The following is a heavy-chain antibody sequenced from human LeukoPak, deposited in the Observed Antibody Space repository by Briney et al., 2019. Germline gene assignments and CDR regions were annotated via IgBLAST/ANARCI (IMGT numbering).Heavy chain of an antibody. CDR2: MNPNSGNA. J-gene: IGHJ4*02. D-gene: IGHD6-13*01. Sequence: ASVKVSCKASGYTFTSYDINWVRQATGQGLEWMGWMNPNSGNAGYSQKFQGRVTMTRDMSTSTVYMELSSLRSEDTAVYYCARSRYVTAAGNFDYWGQGTLVTVSS. CDR1: GYTFTSYD. CDR3: ARSRYVTAAGNFDY. V-gene: IGHV1-8*01.